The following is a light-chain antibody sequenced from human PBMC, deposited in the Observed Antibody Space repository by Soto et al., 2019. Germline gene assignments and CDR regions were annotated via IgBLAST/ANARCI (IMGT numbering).Light chain of an antibody. CDR2: DVS. J-gene: IGLJ1*01. V-gene: IGLV2-11*01. CDR1: SSDVGGYKY. Sequence: QSALTQPRSVSGSHGQSVTISCTGTSSDVGGYKYVSWYQQHPGKAPKLMIYDVSKLPSGVPDRFSGSKSGNKASLTISGLQAEDEADYYCCSYAGSYTYVFGTGTKLTVL. CDR3: CSYAGSYTYV.